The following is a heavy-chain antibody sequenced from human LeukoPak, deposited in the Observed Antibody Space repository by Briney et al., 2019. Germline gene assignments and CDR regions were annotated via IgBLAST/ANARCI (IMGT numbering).Heavy chain of an antibody. CDR3: ARGQQLGAYGMDV. CDR2: INSDGSST. J-gene: IGHJ6*02. D-gene: IGHD6-13*01. CDR1: GFTFSSYW. Sequence: PGGSLRLSCAASGFTFSSYWMHWVRQAPGKGLVWVSRINSDGSSTGYADSVKGRFTISRDNAKNTLYLQMNSLRAEDTAVYYCARGQQLGAYGMDVWGQGTTATVSS. V-gene: IGHV3-74*01.